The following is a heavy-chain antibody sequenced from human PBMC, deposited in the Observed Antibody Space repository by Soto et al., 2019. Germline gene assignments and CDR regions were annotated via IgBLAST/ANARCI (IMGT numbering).Heavy chain of an antibody. D-gene: IGHD1-7*01. CDR2: IYRNGST. CDR3: ASRDPGTSVDY. V-gene: IGHV4-4*03. Sequence: PPETLSLTCAVSGDSFTSNNWWPLVRQPPGQVLACIGEIYRNGSTNYNPSLKSRVTISLDKSENQFSLKVTSLTAADTAVYYCASRDPGTSVDYWGQGTLVTVS. J-gene: IGHJ4*02. CDR1: GDSFTSNNW.